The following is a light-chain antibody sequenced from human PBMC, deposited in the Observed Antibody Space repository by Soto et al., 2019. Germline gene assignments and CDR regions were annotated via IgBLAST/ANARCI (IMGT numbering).Light chain of an antibody. CDR2: SSS. Sequence: EIVLTQSPATLSVSPGERATLSCRASQSVSRNLAWYQQKPGQAPRLLIYSSSIRAAGIPARFSGSASGTEFTLTISTLQPDDVATYYCQQYNSYQWTFGQGTKVDIK. CDR3: QQYNSYQWT. V-gene: IGKV3-15*01. CDR1: QSVSRN. J-gene: IGKJ1*01.